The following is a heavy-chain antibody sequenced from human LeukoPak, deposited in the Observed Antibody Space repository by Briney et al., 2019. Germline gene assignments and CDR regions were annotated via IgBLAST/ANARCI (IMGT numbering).Heavy chain of an antibody. CDR2: IYTSGST. D-gene: IGHD6-13*01. Sequence: SETLSLTCPVPGGSISSYYWSWLRPPAGKGLEWIGRIYTSGSTNYNPSLKSRVTMSVDTSKNQFSLKLSSVTAADTAVYYCARDSSSWYSNFDYWGQGTLVTVSS. CDR3: ARDSSSWYSNFDY. CDR1: GGSISSYY. J-gene: IGHJ4*02. V-gene: IGHV4-4*07.